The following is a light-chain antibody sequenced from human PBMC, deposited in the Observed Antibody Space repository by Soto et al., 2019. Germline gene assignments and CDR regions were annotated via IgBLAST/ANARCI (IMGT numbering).Light chain of an antibody. CDR2: GAS. CDR3: QQYDTWPRT. Sequence: EIVMTQSPAILSVSPGERATLSCRASQSISSNLAWYHHKPGQAPRLLIYGASNGATGIAARFSGSGSGTEFTLTISSLQSEDFALYYCQQYDTWPRTFGGGTNVEIK. CDR1: QSISSN. V-gene: IGKV3-15*01. J-gene: IGKJ4*01.